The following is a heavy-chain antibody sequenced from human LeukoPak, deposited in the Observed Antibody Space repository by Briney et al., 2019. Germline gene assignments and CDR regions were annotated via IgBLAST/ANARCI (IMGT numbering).Heavy chain of an antibody. CDR3: ARIGGYYGSGSPSLFDY. CDR1: GYSISSGYY. CDR2: IYHSGST. Sequence: PSETLSLTCTASGYSISSGYYWGWIRQPPGKGLEWIGSIYHSGSTYYNPSLKSRVTISVDTSKNQFSLKLSSVTAADTAVYYCARIGGYYGSGSPSLFDYWGQGTLVTVSS. J-gene: IGHJ4*02. D-gene: IGHD3-10*01. V-gene: IGHV4-38-2*02.